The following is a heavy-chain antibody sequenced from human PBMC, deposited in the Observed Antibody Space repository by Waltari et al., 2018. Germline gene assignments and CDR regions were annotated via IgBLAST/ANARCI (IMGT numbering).Heavy chain of an antibody. V-gene: IGHV3-7*04. CDR1: GFTSNTFW. CDR3: ARDWEGDRPNFDY. J-gene: IGHJ4*02. Sequence: EVQLVESGGGLVQPGGSLRLSCVASGFTSNTFWMSWVRQAPGKGLEWVTDIKQDGSGTYYAESVKGRFTVSGDNAKNAWYLQMNSLRVEDTAVYYCARDWEGDRPNFDYWGQGTLVTVSS. D-gene: IGHD1-26*01. CDR2: IKQDGSGT.